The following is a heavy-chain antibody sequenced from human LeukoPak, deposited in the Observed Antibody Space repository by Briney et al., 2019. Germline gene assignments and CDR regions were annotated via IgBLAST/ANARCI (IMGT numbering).Heavy chain of an antibody. CDR1: GFSFSSYA. V-gene: IGHV3-23*01. Sequence: GGSLRLSCVASGFSFSSYAMNWVRQTPGQGLERVSIISPNCDWTNYADSVKGRFTISRDSSKNTLYLQMNSLRAEDTAMYYCAKMVGSKDPIEYWGQGTLVTVSS. CDR3: AKMVGSKDPIEY. J-gene: IGHJ4*02. CDR2: ISPNCDWT. D-gene: IGHD2-15*01.